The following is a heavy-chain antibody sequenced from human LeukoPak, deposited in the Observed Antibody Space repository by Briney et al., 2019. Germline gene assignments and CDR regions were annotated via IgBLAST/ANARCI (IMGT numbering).Heavy chain of an antibody. CDR2: IAYDGTNI. CDR3: AREPYDISGYGMDV. CDR1: GFTFSSYG. Sequence: PGRSLRLSCAASGFTFSSYGMHWVRQAPGKGLEWVATIAYDGTNIFYADSVRGRFTISRDNSKSALFLEMNGLRGEDTAVYYCAREPYDISGYGMDVWGQGTMVTVSS. D-gene: IGHD3-22*01. J-gene: IGHJ6*02. V-gene: IGHV3-30*19.